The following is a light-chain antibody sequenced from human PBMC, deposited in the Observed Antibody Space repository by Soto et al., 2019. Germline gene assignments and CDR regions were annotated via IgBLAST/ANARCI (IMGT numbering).Light chain of an antibody. V-gene: IGKV1-27*01. CDR2: AAS. CDR3: QKYNSAPRT. J-gene: IGKJ1*01. CDR1: QGISNY. Sequence: DIQMTQSPSSLSASVGDRVTITCRASQGISNYLAWYQQKPGKVPKLLIYAASTLQSGVQSWFSGSRSGTDFTLNISSLQPEDVATYYCQKYNSAPRTFGQGNKVEIK.